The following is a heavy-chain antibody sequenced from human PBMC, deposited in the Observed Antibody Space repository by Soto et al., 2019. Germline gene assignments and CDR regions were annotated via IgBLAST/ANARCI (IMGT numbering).Heavy chain of an antibody. CDR3: ARSHGSGYTTPYFDY. V-gene: IGHV3-33*01. Sequence: QVQLVESGGGVVQPGRSLRLSCAASGFTFSSYGMHWVRQAPGKGLEWVAYIWFDGSKKYYVDSVKGRFTLSRDNSKNTLYLQMNGLRPEDTAVYYCARSHGSGYTTPYFDYWGQGILVTVSS. CDR1: GFTFSSYG. D-gene: IGHD3-22*01. CDR2: IWFDGSKK. J-gene: IGHJ4*02.